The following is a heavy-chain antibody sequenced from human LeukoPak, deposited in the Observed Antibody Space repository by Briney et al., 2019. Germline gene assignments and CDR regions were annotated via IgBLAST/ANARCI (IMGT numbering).Heavy chain of an antibody. CDR1: GYTFTSYD. J-gene: IGHJ4*02. CDR2: MNPNSGNT. V-gene: IGHV1-8*01. D-gene: IGHD5-24*01. Sequence: ASVKVSCKASGYTFTSYDINWVRQATGQGLEWMGWMNPNSGNTGYAQKFQGRVTMTRNTSISTAYMELSSLRSEDTAVYYCARVLMGPFVLQRSGLGYWGQGTLVTVSS. CDR3: ARVLMGPFVLQRSGLGY.